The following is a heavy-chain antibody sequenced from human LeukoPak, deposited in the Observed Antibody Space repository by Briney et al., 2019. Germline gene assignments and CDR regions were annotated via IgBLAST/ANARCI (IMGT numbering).Heavy chain of an antibody. CDR1: GYTFTGYY. CDR2: INPNSGGT. J-gene: IGHJ3*02. V-gene: IGHV1-2*02. CDR3: VREAFTTVTSATDAFDI. Sequence: ASVKVSCKASGYTFTGYYMHWVRQAPGQGLEWMGWINPNSGGTNYAQKFQGRVTMTRDTSISAAYMELSSLRSDDTAVYYCVREAFTTVTSATDAFDIWGQGTMVTVSS. D-gene: IGHD4-17*01.